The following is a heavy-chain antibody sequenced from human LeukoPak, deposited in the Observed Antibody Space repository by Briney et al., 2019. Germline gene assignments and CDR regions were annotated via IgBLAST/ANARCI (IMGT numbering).Heavy chain of an antibody. Sequence: GGSLRLSCAASGFTFSSYSMDWVRQAPGKGLEWVSSISSSSSYIYYADSVKGRFTISRDNAKNSLYLQMNSLRAEDTAVYYCAREAFSYYDSSGYLDYWGQGTLVTVSS. J-gene: IGHJ4*02. CDR1: GFTFSSYS. CDR2: ISSSSSYI. D-gene: IGHD3-22*01. CDR3: AREAFSYYDSSGYLDY. V-gene: IGHV3-21*01.